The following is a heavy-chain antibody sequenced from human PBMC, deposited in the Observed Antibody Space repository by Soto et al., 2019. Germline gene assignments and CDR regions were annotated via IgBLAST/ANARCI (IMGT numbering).Heavy chain of an antibody. J-gene: IGHJ4*02. V-gene: IGHV1-2*02. CDR3: ARVPTATTTFVY. Sequence: ASVKVSCQASGYTFTDNFIHWVRQAPGQGLEWIGWINPNSGDTTYAQKFQGRVTMTRDTSITTAYMELSRLRSDDTAVYYCARVPTATTTFVYFGQGTLVTVSS. CDR1: GYTFTDNF. CDR2: INPNSGDT. D-gene: IGHD4-17*01.